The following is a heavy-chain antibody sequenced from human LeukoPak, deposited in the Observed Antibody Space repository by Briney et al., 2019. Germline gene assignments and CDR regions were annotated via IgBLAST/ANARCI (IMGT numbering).Heavy chain of an antibody. CDR3: ARRTGIGDLDAFDI. Sequence: GSSVKVSCKASGGTFSSYAISWVRQAPGQGLEWMGGIIPIFGTANYAQKFQGRVTITTDKSTSTAYMELSSLRSEDTAVYYCARRTGIGDLDAFDIWGQGTMVTVSS. D-gene: IGHD6-13*01. CDR2: IIPIFGTA. V-gene: IGHV1-69*05. J-gene: IGHJ3*02. CDR1: GGTFSSYA.